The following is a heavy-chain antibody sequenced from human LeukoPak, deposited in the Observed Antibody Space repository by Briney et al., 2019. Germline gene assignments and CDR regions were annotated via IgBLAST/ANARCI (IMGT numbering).Heavy chain of an antibody. CDR2: ISDSGGRT. Sequence: PGGSLRLSCAVSGITLSNYGMSWARQAPGKGLEWVAGISDSGGRTNYADSVKGRFTISRDNPKNTLYLQMSSLRAEDTALYYCTRRAARWQFDLWGRGTLLTVSS. CDR1: GITLSNYG. V-gene: IGHV3-23*01. D-gene: IGHD5-24*01. CDR3: TRRAARWQFDL. J-gene: IGHJ2*01.